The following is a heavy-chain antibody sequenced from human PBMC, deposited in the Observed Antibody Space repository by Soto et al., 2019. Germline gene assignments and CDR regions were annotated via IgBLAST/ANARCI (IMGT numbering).Heavy chain of an antibody. Sequence: PGGSLRLSCAASGFTFSNAWMSWVRQAPGKGLEWVGRIKSKTDGGTTDYAAPVKGRFTISRDDSKNTLYLQMNSLKTEDTAVYYCTTDPPDEVLWFGELFLDWYFDLWGRGTLVTVSS. CDR2: IKSKTDGGTT. J-gene: IGHJ2*01. V-gene: IGHV3-15*01. CDR3: TTDPPDEVLWFGELFLDWYFDL. CDR1: GFTFSNAW. D-gene: IGHD3-10*01.